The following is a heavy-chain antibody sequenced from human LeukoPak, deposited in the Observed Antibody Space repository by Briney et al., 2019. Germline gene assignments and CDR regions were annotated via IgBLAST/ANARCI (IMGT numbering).Heavy chain of an antibody. CDR1: GFTFSSYE. CDR3: AKVSGYSSGWSDFDY. CDR2: ISSSGSTI. J-gene: IGHJ4*02. Sequence: GGSLRLSCAASGFTFSSYEMNWVRQAPGKGLEWVSYISSSGSTIYYADSVKGRFTISRDNSKNTLYLQMNSLRAEDTAVYYCAKVSGYSSGWSDFDYWGQGTLVTVSS. D-gene: IGHD6-19*01. V-gene: IGHV3-48*03.